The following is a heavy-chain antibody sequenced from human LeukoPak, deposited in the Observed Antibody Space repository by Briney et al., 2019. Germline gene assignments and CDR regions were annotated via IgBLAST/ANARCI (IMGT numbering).Heavy chain of an antibody. CDR2: ISSSGSTI. Sequence: SGGSRRLSCAASGLTFSDYYMSWFRQAPGKGLGWVSYISSSGSTIYYADSVKGRFTISRDNAKNSLYLQMNSLRAEDTAVYYCASQYRIWPNMDVWGQGTTVTVSS. V-gene: IGHV3-11*01. CDR3: ASQYRIWPNMDV. D-gene: IGHD2-15*01. CDR1: GLTFSDYY. J-gene: IGHJ6*02.